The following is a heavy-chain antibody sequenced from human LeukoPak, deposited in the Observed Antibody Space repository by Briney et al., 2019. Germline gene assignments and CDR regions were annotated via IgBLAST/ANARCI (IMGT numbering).Heavy chain of an antibody. CDR3: ARLVVPAYYMDV. J-gene: IGHJ6*03. V-gene: IGHV1-69*05. D-gene: IGHD2-2*01. Sequence: SVKVSCKASGYTFTAYYIHWVRQAPGQGLEWMGGIIPIFGTANYAQKFQGRVTITTDESTSTAYMELSSLRSEDTAVYYCARLVVPAYYMDVWGKGTTVTVSS. CDR1: GYTFTAYY. CDR2: IIPIFGTA.